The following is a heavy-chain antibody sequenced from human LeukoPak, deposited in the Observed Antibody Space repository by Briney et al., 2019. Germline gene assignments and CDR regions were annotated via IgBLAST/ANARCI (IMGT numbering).Heavy chain of an antibody. CDR3: ARITYYDILTGSPYAFDI. V-gene: IGHV4-34*01. D-gene: IGHD3-9*01. J-gene: IGHJ3*02. CDR1: GGSFSGYY. CDR2: INHSGST. Sequence: SETLSLTCAVYGGSFSGYYWSWIRQPPGKGLEWIGEINHSGSTNYNPSLKSRVTISVDTSKNQFSLKLSSVTAADTAVYYCARITYYDILTGSPYAFDIWGQGTMVTVSS.